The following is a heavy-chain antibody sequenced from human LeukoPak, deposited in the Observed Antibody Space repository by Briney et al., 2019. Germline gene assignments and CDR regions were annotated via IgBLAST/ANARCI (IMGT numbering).Heavy chain of an antibody. Sequence: PGGSLRLSCAASGITFSTFAMSWVRQAPGRGLECVSVISGGGDRTYYAETVRGRFTISRDNSKNTLYLQMGSLRADDTAIYYCAKGHSAYGTGFDYWGQGTLVTVSS. CDR2: ISGGGDRT. CDR3: AKGHSAYGTGFDY. V-gene: IGHV3-23*01. J-gene: IGHJ4*02. D-gene: IGHD5-12*01. CDR1: GITFSTFA.